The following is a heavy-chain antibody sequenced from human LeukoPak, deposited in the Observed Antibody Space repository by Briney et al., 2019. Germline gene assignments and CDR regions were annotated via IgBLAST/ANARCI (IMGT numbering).Heavy chain of an antibody. CDR1: GFTFSNYV. Sequence: PGGPLRLSCAASGFTFSNYVIHWVRQAPGKGLERVSLIRYDGSSKYYADSVRGRFTISRENSKNTLYLQMNSLRAGDTAENYCARYSGNYGLDCSGQGTLVTVSS. J-gene: IGHJ4*01. CDR3: ARYSGNYGLDC. V-gene: IGHV3-30*02. D-gene: IGHD4-17*01. CDR2: IRYDGSSK.